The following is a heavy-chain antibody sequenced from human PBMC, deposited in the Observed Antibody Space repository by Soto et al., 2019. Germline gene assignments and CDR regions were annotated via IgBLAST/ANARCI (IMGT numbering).Heavy chain of an antibody. Sequence: GESLKISCKGSGYSFAGYWIAWVRQKPGKGLEWMGRIDPSGSQTYYSPSFRGHVTISATKSITTVFLQWSSLRASDTAMYYCARQIYDSDTGPNFQYYFDSWGQGTPVTVSS. CDR3: ARQIYDSDTGPNFQYYFDS. CDR2: IDPSGSQT. J-gene: IGHJ4*02. V-gene: IGHV5-10-1*01. D-gene: IGHD3-22*01. CDR1: GYSFAGYW.